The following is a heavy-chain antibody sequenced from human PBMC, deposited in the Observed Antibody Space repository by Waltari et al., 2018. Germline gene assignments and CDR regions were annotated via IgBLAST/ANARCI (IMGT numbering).Heavy chain of an antibody. CDR1: GYSFTSYW. J-gene: IGHJ6*02. CDR3: ARHKRDYYDSSGHQGGMDV. Sequence: EVQLVQSGAEVKKPGESLKISCKGSGYSFTSYWLGWVRQMPGKGLEWMGIIYPGDSDTRYSPSFQGQVTISADKSISTAYLQWSSLKASDTAMYYCARHKRDYYDSSGHQGGMDVWGQGTTVTVSS. CDR2: IYPGDSDT. D-gene: IGHD3-22*01. V-gene: IGHV5-51*01.